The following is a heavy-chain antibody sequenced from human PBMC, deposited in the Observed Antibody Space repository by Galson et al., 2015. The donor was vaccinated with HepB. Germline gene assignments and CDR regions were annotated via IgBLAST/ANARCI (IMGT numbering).Heavy chain of an antibody. J-gene: IGHJ6*02. CDR1: GFTFSSYS. V-gene: IGHV3-21*01. CDR2: ISSSSSYI. CDR3: ARGSSWYRGETVYYGMDV. Sequence: SLRLSCAASGFTFSSYSMNWVRQAPGKGLEWVSSISSSSSYIYYADSVKGRFTISRDNAKNSLYLQMNSLRAEDTAVYYCARGSSWYRGETVYYGMDVWGQGTTVTVSS. D-gene: IGHD6-13*01.